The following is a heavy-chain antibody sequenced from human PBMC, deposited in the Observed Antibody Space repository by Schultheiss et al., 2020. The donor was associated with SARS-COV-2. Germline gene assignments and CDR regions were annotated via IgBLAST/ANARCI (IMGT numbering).Heavy chain of an antibody. CDR3: TTVKGDVHYDILTGYYYYYYMDV. CDR1: GFTVSSNY. D-gene: IGHD3-9*01. CDR2: IKQDGSEK. J-gene: IGHJ6*03. Sequence: GGSLRLSCAASGFTVSSNYMSWVRQAPGKGLEWVANIKQDGSEKYYVDSVKGRFTISRDNAKNSLYLQMNSLRAEDTAVYYCTTVKGDVHYDILTGYYYYYYMDVWGKGTTVTVSS. V-gene: IGHV3-7*03.